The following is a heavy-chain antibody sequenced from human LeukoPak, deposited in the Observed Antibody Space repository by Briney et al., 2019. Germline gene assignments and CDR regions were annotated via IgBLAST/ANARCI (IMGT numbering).Heavy chain of an antibody. J-gene: IGHJ4*02. CDR2: ISSSGSTI. Sequence: GESLRLSCAASGFTFSDYYMSWIRQAPGKGLEWVSYISSSGSTIYYADSVKGRFTISRDNAKNSLYLQMNSLRAEDTAVYYCASGYCSGGSCYPPDYWGQGTLVTVSS. CDR3: ASGYCSGGSCYPPDY. CDR1: GFTFSDYY. D-gene: IGHD2-15*01. V-gene: IGHV3-11*01.